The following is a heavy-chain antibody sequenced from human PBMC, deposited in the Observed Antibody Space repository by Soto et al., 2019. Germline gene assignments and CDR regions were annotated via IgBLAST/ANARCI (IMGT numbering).Heavy chain of an antibody. D-gene: IGHD2-15*01. CDR1: GYTFTSYG. CDR2: ISAYNGNT. Sequence: QVQLVQSGAEVKKPGASVKVSCKASGYTFTSYGISWVRQAPRQGLEWMGWISAYNGNTNYAQKLQGRVTMTTDTSTSTAYMELRSLRSDDTAVYYCARAVMGYCSGGSCYSEDYWGQGTLVTVSS. CDR3: ARAVMGYCSGGSCYSEDY. V-gene: IGHV1-18*01. J-gene: IGHJ4*02.